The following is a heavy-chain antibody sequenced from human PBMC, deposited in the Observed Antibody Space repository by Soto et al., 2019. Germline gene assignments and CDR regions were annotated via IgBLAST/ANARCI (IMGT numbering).Heavy chain of an antibody. CDR3: ARGIVHLDV. CDR2: INHRGWT. CDR1: GWSFPNNH. Sequence: WGTPYLTFTIHGWSFPNNHCAWIPRPPGEGLDGSVQINHRGWTSYNPSLKSRLTMSVEASERRFSLKVNSVTAADTGVYYCARGIVHLDVWGQGSTVT. D-gene: IGHD3-22*01. V-gene: IGHV4-34*01. J-gene: IGHJ6*02.